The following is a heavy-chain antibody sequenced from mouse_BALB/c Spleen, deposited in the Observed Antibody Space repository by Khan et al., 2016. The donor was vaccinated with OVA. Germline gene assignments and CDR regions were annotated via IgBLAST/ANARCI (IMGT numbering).Heavy chain of an antibody. V-gene: IGHV1-26*01. CDR2: INPNTGNT. J-gene: IGHJ3*01. CDR1: GYSFTAYY. Sequence: EVQLQQSGPDLVKTGASVKISCKASGYSFTAYYMNWVKLSHGKGLECIGRINPNTGNTNYNQKFKGKAILTVDTSSSTAYMELRSLTSEDYAVYFCARGYDFFAYWGQGTLVTVSA. D-gene: IGHD1-2*01. CDR3: ARGYDFFAY.